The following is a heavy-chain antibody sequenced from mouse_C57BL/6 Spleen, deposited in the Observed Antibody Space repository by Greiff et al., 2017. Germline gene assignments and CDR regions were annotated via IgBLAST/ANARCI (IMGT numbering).Heavy chain of an antibody. Sequence: VQLQQPGAELVMPGASVKLSCKASGYTFTSYWMHWVKQRPGQGLEWIGEIDPSDSYTNYNQKFKGKSTLTVDKSSSTAYMQLSSLTSEDPAVYYCARGTYTGVETWLDYWGQGTLVTVSA. J-gene: IGHJ3*01. V-gene: IGHV1-69*01. D-gene: IGHD1-1*01. CDR2: IDPSDSYT. CDR3: ARGTYTGVETWLDY. CDR1: GYTFTSYW.